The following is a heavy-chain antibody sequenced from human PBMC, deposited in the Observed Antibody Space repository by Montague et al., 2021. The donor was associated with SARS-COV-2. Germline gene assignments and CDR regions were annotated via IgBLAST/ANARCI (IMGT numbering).Heavy chain of an antibody. J-gene: IGHJ4*02. CDR2: IDWDDDK. D-gene: IGHD1-26*01. CDR3: AREIAGATVLDY. CDR1: GFSLSTSGMC. V-gene: IGHV2-70*11. Sequence: VKPTQTLTLTRTFSGFSLSTSGMCVSWIRQPPGKALEWLARIDWDDDKYYSTSLKTRLTISKDTSKNQVVLTMTNMDPVDTATYYCAREIAGATVLDYWGQGTLVTVSS.